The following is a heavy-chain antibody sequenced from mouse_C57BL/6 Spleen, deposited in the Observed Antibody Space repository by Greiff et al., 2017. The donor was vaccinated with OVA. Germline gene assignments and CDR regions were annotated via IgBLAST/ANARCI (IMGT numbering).Heavy chain of an antibody. CDR2: FYPGSGSI. D-gene: IGHD2-3*01. CDR1: GYTFTEYT. J-gene: IGHJ4*01. V-gene: IGHV1-62-2*01. Sequence: QVTLKESGAELVKPGASVKLSCKASGYTFTEYTIHWVKQRSGQGLEWIGWFYPGSGSIKYNEKFKDKATLTADKSSSTVYMELSRLTSEDSAVYFCARHDEDGSLYYAMDYWGQGTSVTVSS. CDR3: ARHDEDGSLYYAMDY.